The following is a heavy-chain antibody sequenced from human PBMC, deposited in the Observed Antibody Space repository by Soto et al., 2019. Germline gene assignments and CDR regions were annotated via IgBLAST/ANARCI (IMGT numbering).Heavy chain of an antibody. J-gene: IGHJ5*02. Sequence: PSETLSLTCVVSGGSISSTNWWTWVRQPPGKGLEWIGEVYHTGSTKYNPSLKNRVTISLDKSNTQFSLNLKSVTAADTAVYYCARDPAPWGQGTLVTVS. CDR2: VYHTGST. CDR3: ARDPAP. CDR1: GGSISSTNW. V-gene: IGHV4-4*02.